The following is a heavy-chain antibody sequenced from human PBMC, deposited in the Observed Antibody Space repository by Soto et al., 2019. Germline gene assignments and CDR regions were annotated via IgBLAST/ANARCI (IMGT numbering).Heavy chain of an antibody. J-gene: IGHJ6*02. CDR3: ASYYGSGSYSDYYYYGMDV. CDR1: GGTFSSYA. Sequence: SVKVSCKASGGTFSSYAISWVRQAPGQGXEWMGGIIPIFGTANYAQKFQGRVTITADESTSTAYMELSSLRSEDTAVYYCASYYGSGSYSDYYYYGMDVWGQGTTVTVSS. D-gene: IGHD3-10*01. CDR2: IIPIFGTA. V-gene: IGHV1-69*13.